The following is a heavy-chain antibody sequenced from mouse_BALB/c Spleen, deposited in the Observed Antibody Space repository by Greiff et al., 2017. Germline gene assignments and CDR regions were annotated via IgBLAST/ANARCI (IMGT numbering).Heavy chain of an antibody. Sequence: VQLQQSGPGLVQPSQSLSLTCTVSGFSLTSYGVHWVRQSPGKGLEWLGVIWSGGSTDYNAAFISRLSISKDNSKSQVFFKMNSLQANDTAIYYWARSNGNYSCYAMDYGGQGTSVTVSS. D-gene: IGHD2-1*01. CDR2: IWSGGST. V-gene: IGHV2-2*02. CDR1: GFSLTSYG. CDR3: ARSNGNYSCYAMDY. J-gene: IGHJ4*01.